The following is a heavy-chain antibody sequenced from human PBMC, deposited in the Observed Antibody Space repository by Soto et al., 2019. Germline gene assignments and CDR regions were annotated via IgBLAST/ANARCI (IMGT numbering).Heavy chain of an antibody. Sequence: PGASLQISCKGSGYSFSSYWIGWVRQMPGKGLEWMGIIYPGDSDTRYSPSFQGQVTISADKSISTAYLQWSSLKASDTAMYYCATEDEYSSGYSRHYFDDSGQGTPVTVCS. CDR3: ATEDEYSSGYSRHYFDD. D-gene: IGHD3-22*01. J-gene: IGHJ4*02. CDR1: GYSFSSYW. CDR2: IYPGDSDT. V-gene: IGHV5-51*01.